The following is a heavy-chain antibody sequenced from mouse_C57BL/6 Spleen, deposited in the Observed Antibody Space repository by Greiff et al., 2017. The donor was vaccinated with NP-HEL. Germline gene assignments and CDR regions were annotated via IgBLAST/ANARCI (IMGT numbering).Heavy chain of an antibody. D-gene: IGHD1-1*01. Sequence: VQLQQPGTELVKPGASVKLSCKASGYTFTSYWMHWVKQRPGQGLEWIGNINPSNGGTNYNEKFKSKATLTVDKSSGTAYMQLSSLTSEDSAVYYCARSFITTVNLDYWGQGTTLTVSS. V-gene: IGHV1-53*01. CDR3: ARSFITTVNLDY. CDR2: INPSNGGT. CDR1: GYTFTSYW. J-gene: IGHJ2*01.